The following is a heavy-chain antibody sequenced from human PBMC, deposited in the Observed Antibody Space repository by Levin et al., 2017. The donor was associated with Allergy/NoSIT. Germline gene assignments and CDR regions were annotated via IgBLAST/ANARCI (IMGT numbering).Heavy chain of an antibody. D-gene: IGHD5-12*01. CDR3: AKDLSGYSGYDRSET. CDR2: ISFDGSDK. Sequence: GGSLRLSCAASGFTFRSYGMHWVRQAPGKGLEWVAAISFDGSDKYYADSVKGRFTISRDTSKNTLYLQMNSLRAEDTAVYHCAKDLSGYSGYDRSETWGQGTLVTVSS. V-gene: IGHV3-30*18. CDR1: GFTFRSYG. J-gene: IGHJ5*02.